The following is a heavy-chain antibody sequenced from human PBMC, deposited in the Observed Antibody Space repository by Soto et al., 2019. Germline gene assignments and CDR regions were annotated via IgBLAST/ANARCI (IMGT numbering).Heavy chain of an antibody. CDR1: GGTFSSYA. J-gene: IGHJ4*02. Sequence: QVQLVQSGAEVKKPGSSVKVSCKASGGTFSSYAISWVRQAPGQGLEWMGGIIPIFGTANYAQKFQGRVTITADDSTSTADVALSSLRSEETAVYYCAGDGGVYDYSPFDYWGQGTLVTVSS. V-gene: IGHV1-69*12. D-gene: IGHD4-4*01. CDR2: IIPIFGTA. CDR3: AGDGGVYDYSPFDY.